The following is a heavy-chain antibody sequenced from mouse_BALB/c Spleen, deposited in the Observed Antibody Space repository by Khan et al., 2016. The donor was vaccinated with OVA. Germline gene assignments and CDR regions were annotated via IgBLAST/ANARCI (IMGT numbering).Heavy chain of an antibody. CDR2: IYPGSGNT. CDR1: GYTFTDSY. CDR3: ARMTTTSLDC. D-gene: IGHD2-13*01. Sequence: QVQLKESRTELVRPGASVKLSCKASGYTFTDSYINWVKQRTGQGLEWIGEIYPGSGNTYYNEKFKGKATLTADKSSSTAYMQLSRLTSEDSAVSFCARMTTTSLDCWGQGTTVTLSS. V-gene: IGHV1-77*01. J-gene: IGHJ2*01.